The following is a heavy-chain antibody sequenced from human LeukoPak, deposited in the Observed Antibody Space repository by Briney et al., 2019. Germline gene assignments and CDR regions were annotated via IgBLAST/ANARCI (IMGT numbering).Heavy chain of an antibody. J-gene: IGHJ4*02. CDR2: IKQDGSEK. Sequence: GGSLRLSCAASGFTLSSYWMSWVRQAPGKGPEWVANIKQDGSEKYYVDSVKGRFTISRDNAKNSLYLQMNSLRAEDTAVYYCARAFLERDFDYWGQGTLVTVSS. CDR1: GFTLSSYW. V-gene: IGHV3-7*01. D-gene: IGHD2/OR15-2a*01. CDR3: ARAFLERDFDY.